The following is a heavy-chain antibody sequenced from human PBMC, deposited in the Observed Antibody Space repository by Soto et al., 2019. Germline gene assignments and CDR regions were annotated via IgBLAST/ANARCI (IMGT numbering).Heavy chain of an antibody. V-gene: IGHV1-8*01. J-gene: IGHJ4*02. D-gene: IGHD6-19*01. CDR3: TREYSSGWSMG. CDR2: MNPNSGNT. CDR1: GYTFTRYD. Sequence: QVQLVQSGAEVKKPGASVKVSCKASGYTFTRYDINWVRQATGQGLEWMGWMNPNSGNTGYAQKFQGRVTMTRNTSISTAYIELSSLRSEDTAEYYCTREYSSGWSMGWGQGILVIVSS.